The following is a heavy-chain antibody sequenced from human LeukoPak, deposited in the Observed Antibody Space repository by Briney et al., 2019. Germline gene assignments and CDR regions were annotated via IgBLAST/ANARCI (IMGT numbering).Heavy chain of an antibody. CDR1: GYSFTSYW. V-gene: IGHV5-10-1*01. Sequence: GESLKISCKGSGYSFTSYWISWVRQMPGKGLEWMGRIDPSDSYTNYSPSFQGHVTISADKSISTAYLQWSSLKASDTAMYYCARHLTEGYSIMSWGMDVWGQGTTVTVSS. J-gene: IGHJ6*02. CDR3: ARHLTEGYSIMSWGMDV. CDR2: IDPSDSYT. D-gene: IGHD6-13*01.